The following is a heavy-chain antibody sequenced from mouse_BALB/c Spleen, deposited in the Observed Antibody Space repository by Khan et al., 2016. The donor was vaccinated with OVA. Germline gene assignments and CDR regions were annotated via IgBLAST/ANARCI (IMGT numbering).Heavy chain of an antibody. J-gene: IGHJ2*01. V-gene: IGHV3-2*02. CDR3: ARSIMAN. Sequence: EVELVESGPGLVKPSQSLSLTCTVTGYSITSDYAWNWIRQFPGNKLEWMGYISYSGSTSYNPSLKSRISFTRDTSKNQFFLQLNSMTTEDTATYYCARSIMANWGQGTTLTVSS. CDR1: GYSITSDYA. CDR2: ISYSGST.